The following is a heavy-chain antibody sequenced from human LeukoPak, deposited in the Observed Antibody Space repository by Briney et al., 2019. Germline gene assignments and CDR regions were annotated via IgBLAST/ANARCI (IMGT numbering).Heavy chain of an antibody. CDR3: ARDFSAPFDY. CDR1: GGSISSGSYY. J-gene: IGHJ4*02. Sequence: ASETLSLTCTVSGGSISSGSYYWGWIRQPPGKGLEWIGSNYYSGSTYYNPSLKSRVTISVDTSKNQFSLKLSSVTAADTAVYYCARDFSAPFDYWGQGTLVTVSS. CDR2: NYYSGST. D-gene: IGHD2/OR15-2a*01. V-gene: IGHV4-39*07.